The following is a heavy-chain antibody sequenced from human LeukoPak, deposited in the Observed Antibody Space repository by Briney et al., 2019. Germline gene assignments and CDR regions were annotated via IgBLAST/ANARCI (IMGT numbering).Heavy chain of an antibody. D-gene: IGHD1-26*01. CDR3: ARALIVGALDI. V-gene: IGHV4-4*07. CDR1: GGSIRSYS. CDR2: IYASGST. Sequence: PSETLSLTCTVSGGSIRSYSWSWIRQPAGKGLEWIGRIYASGSTNYNPSLESRVTMSVDTSNNQFSLKLSSVTAADTAVYYCARALIVGALDIWGQGTMVTVSS. J-gene: IGHJ3*02.